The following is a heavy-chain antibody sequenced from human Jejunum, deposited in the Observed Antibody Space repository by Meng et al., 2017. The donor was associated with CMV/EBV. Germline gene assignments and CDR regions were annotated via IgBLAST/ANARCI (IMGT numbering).Heavy chain of an antibody. CDR2: ISTDNGKT. Sequence: KAAGYSFTTVDSSWVRQAPGQGLEWMGWISTDNGKTNYAPNLQGRVTMTTDTSTSTAYLELRGLRSDDTALYFCARGLIAALFDYWGQGTLVTVSS. CDR3: ARGLIAALFDY. J-gene: IGHJ4*02. D-gene: IGHD6-25*01. V-gene: IGHV1-18*01. CDR1: GYSFTTVD.